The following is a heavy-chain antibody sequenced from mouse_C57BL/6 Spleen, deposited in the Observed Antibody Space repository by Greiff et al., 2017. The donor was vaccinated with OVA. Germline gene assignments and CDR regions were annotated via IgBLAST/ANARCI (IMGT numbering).Heavy chain of an antibody. CDR3: ARGGTTALFDY. Sequence: QVQLQQSGAELVRPGASVKLSCKASGYTFTDYYINWVKQRPGQGLEWIARIYPGSGNTYYNEKFKGKATLTAEKSSSTAYMQLSSLTSEDSAVYFCARGGTTALFDYWGQGTTLTVSS. J-gene: IGHJ2*01. D-gene: IGHD1-2*01. V-gene: IGHV1-76*01. CDR2: IYPGSGNT. CDR1: GYTFTDYY.